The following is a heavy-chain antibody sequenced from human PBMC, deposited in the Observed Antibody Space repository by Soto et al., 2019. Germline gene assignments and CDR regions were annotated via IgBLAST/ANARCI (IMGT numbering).Heavy chain of an antibody. J-gene: IGHJ6*02. V-gene: IGHV3-30-3*01. CDR3: ARGQWLEEASLSYYGMDV. CDR1: GFTFSSYA. Sequence: QVQLVESGGGVVQPGRSLRLSCAASGFTFSSYAMHWVRKAPGKGLEWVAVISYDGSNKYYADSVKGRFTISRDNSKNTLYLQMNSLRAEDTAVYYCARGQWLEEASLSYYGMDVWGQGTTVTVSS. CDR2: ISYDGSNK. D-gene: IGHD6-19*01.